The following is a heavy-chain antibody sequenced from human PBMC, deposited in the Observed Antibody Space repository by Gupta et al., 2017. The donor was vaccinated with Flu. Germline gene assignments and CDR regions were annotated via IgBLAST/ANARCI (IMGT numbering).Heavy chain of an antibody. CDR2: IWYDGSNK. CDR1: GFTFSSYG. D-gene: IGHD5-12*01. J-gene: IGHJ4*02. Sequence: QVQPVESGGGVVQPGRSLRLSCAAPGFTFSSYGMHWVRQAPGKGLEWVAVIWYDGSNKYYADSMKGRFTISRDNSKNTLYLQMNSLRAEDTAVYYCARDLNSDDNSGYGVWGQGTLVTVSS. V-gene: IGHV3-33*01. CDR3: ARDLNSDDNSGYGV.